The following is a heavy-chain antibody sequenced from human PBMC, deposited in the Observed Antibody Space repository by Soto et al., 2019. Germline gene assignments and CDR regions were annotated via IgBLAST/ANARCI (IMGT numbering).Heavy chain of an antibody. CDR3: ARDVTSSTYYYLSPGGFDP. J-gene: IGHJ5*02. CDR1: GFTFSSYS. V-gene: IGHV3-21*01. Sequence: GGSLRLSCAASGFTFSSYSMNWVRQAPGKGLEWVSSISSSSSYIYYADSVKGRFTISRDNAKNSLYLQMNSLRAEDTAVYYCARDVTSSTYYYLSPGGFDPWGGGTLVTVSS. CDR2: ISSSSSYI. D-gene: IGHD3-22*01.